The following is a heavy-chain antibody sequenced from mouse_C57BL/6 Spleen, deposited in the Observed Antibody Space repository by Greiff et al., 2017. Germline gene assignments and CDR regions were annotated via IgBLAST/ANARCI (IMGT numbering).Heavy chain of an antibody. CDR1: GFTFTDYY. CDR2: IRNKANGYTT. CDR3: ARYEEDSSGYSSYYAMDY. J-gene: IGHJ4*01. V-gene: IGHV7-3*01. D-gene: IGHD3-2*02. Sequence: DVMLVESGGGLVQPGGSLSLSCAASGFTFTDYYMSWVRQPPGKALEWLGFIRNKANGYTTEYSASVKGRFTISRDNSQSILYLQMNALRAEDSATYYCARYEEDSSGYSSYYAMDYWGQGTSVTVSS.